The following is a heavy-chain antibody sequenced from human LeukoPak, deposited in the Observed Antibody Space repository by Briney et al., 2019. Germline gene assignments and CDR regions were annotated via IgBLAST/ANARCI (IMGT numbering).Heavy chain of an antibody. D-gene: IGHD3-9*01. V-gene: IGHV3-23*01. J-gene: IGHJ4*02. CDR1: GFTFSSYA. CDR2: ISGSGGST. Sequence: GGSLRLSCAASGFTFSSYAMSWVRQAPGKGLEWVSAISGSGGSTYYADSVKGRFTISRDNSKNTLSLQMNSLRAVDTAVYYCARTTKEFDILTGYYFDYWGQGTLVTVSS. CDR3: ARTTKEFDILTGYYFDY.